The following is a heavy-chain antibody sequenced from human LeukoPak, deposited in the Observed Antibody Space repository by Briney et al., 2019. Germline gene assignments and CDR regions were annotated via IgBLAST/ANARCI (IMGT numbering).Heavy chain of an antibody. CDR1: GGSISSYY. D-gene: IGHD6-13*01. CDR3: ARYSYSSSWYGDAFDI. V-gene: IGHV4-59*08. Sequence: SETLSLTCTVSGGSISSYYWSWIRQPPGKGLEWIGYIYYSGSTNYNPSLKSRVTISVDTSKNQFSLKLSSVTAADTAVYYCARYSYSSSWYGDAFDIWGQGTMVTVSS. J-gene: IGHJ3*02. CDR2: IYYSGST.